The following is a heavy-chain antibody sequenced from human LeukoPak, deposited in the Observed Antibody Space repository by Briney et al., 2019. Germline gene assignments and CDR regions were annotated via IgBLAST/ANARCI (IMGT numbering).Heavy chain of an antibody. V-gene: IGHV3-30*18. CDR1: GFTLSSYG. CDR2: MSLEGGIK. D-gene: IGHD6-19*01. Sequence: PGGSLSLSCTASGFTLSSYGMHWVRQAPGKGLEWVAVMSLEGGIKYYTDCVKGRFTISRDNSKNTVYLQMSSLKPEDTALYYCAKDQYSNVWYSFDYWGQGTLVTVSS. J-gene: IGHJ4*02. CDR3: AKDQYSNVWYSFDY.